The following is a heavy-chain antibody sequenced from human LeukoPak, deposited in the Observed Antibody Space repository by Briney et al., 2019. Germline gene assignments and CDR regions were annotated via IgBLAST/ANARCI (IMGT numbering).Heavy chain of an antibody. D-gene: IGHD6-13*01. V-gene: IGHV4-30-2*01. CDR2: IYHSGST. CDR1: GGSISSGGYS. Sequence: SQTLSLTCAVSGGSISSGGYSWSWIRQPPGKGLEWTGYIYHSGSTYYNPSLKSRVTISVDRSKNQFSLKLSSVTAADTAVYYCARGPRRIAAAGYYGMDVWGQGTTVTVSS. J-gene: IGHJ6*02. CDR3: ARGPRRIAAAGYYGMDV.